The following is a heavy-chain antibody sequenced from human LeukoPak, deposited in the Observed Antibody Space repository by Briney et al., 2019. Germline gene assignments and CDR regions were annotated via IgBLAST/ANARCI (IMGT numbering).Heavy chain of an antibody. CDR3: ARLGHIVGVPAAAGGIDY. CDR2: IYPGDSDT. D-gene: IGHD2-2*01. CDR1: GYSFTSYW. Sequence: GESLKISCKGSGYSFTSYWIGWVRQMPGKGLEWMGIIYPGDSDTRYSPSFQGQVTISADKSISTAYLQWSSLKASDTAMYYCARLGHIVGVPAAAGGIDYWGQGTLVTVSS. J-gene: IGHJ4*02. V-gene: IGHV5-51*01.